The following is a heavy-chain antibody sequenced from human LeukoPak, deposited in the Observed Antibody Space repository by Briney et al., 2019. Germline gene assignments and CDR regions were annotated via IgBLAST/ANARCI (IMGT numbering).Heavy chain of an antibody. CDR1: GGSFSGYY. Sequence: SETLSLTCAVYGGSFSGYYWSWIRQPPGKGLEWNGEINHIGSTNYNPSLKSRVTISVDTSKNQFSLKLSSVTAADTSVYYCARRGYDHSGYYYGMDVWGKGTTVTVSS. J-gene: IGHJ6*04. CDR2: INHIGST. D-gene: IGHD5-12*01. V-gene: IGHV4-34*01. CDR3: ARRGYDHSGYYYGMDV.